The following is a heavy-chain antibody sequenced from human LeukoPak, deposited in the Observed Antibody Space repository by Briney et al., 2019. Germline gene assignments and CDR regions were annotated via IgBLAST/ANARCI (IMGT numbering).Heavy chain of an antibody. CDR2: INHSGST. CDR3: ALNVLRYFGRGFDY. Sequence: SETLSLTCAVYGGSFSGCYWSWIRQPPGKGLEWIGEINHSGSTNYNPSLKSRVTISVDTSKNQFSLKLSSVTAADTAVYYCALNVLRYFGRGFDYWGQGTLVTVSS. CDR1: GGSFSGCY. V-gene: IGHV4-34*01. D-gene: IGHD3-9*01. J-gene: IGHJ4*02.